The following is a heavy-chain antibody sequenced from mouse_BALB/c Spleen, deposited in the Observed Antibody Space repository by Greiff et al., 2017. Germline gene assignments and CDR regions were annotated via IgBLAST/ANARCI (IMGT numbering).Heavy chain of an antibody. J-gene: IGHJ2*01. Sequence: VQLQQSGPQLVRPGASVKISCKASGYSFTSYWMHWVKQRPGQGLEWIGMIDPSDSETRLNQKFKDKATLTVDKSSSTAYMQLSSPTSEDSAVYYCARKGGLLPLDYWGQGTTLTVSS. CDR2: IDPSDSET. CDR1: GYSFTSYW. CDR3: ARKGGLLPLDY. D-gene: IGHD2-3*01. V-gene: IGHV1S127*01.